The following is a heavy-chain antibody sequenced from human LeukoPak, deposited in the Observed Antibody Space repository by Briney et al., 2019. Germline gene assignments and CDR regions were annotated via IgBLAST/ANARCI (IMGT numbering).Heavy chain of an antibody. V-gene: IGHV3-21*01. D-gene: IGHD1-26*01. Sequence: GGSLRLSCAASGFTFRSYGMSWVRQVPGKGLEWVSGISGSGDDTFYADSVKGRFSISRDNAKNSLYLQMNSLRAEDTAVYYCARDLLGWELHYFDYWGQGTLVTVSS. J-gene: IGHJ4*02. CDR3: ARDLLGWELHYFDY. CDR1: GFTFRSYG. CDR2: ISGSGDDT.